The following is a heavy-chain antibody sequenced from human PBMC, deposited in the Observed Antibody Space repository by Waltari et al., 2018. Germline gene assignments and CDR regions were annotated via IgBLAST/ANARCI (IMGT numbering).Heavy chain of an antibody. CDR1: GFTFSTYS. CDR3: ARGPAVATSAFDI. Sequence: EVQLVESGGGLVQPGGSLRLSCAASGFTFSTYSMTWVRQAPGKGLEWVSYISSSSTIYYADSVKGRFTISRDNAKNSLYLQMNSLRAEDTAVYYCARGPAVATSAFDIWGQGTMVTVSS. CDR2: ISSSSTI. D-gene: IGHD6-19*01. V-gene: IGHV3-48*01. J-gene: IGHJ3*02.